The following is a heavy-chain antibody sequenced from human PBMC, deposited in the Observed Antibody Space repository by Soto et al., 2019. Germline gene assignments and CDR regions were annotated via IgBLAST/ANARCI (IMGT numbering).Heavy chain of an antibody. CDR2: ISGSGGST. CDR1: GFTFSSYA. V-gene: IGHV3-23*01. Sequence: PGGSLRLSCASSGFTFSSYAMSLVRQAPGKGLEWVSAISGSGGSTYYADSVKGRFTISRDNSKNTLYLQMNSLRAEDTAVYYCAKARGSSTPAPGSYWGQGTLVTVSS. CDR3: AKARGSSTPAPGSY. D-gene: IGHD2-2*01. J-gene: IGHJ4*02.